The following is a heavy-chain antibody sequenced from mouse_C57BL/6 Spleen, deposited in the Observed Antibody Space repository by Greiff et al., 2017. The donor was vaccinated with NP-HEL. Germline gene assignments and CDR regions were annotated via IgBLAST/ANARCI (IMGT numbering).Heavy chain of an antibody. D-gene: IGHD1-1*01. V-gene: IGHV4-1*01. J-gene: IGHJ1*03. CDR2: INPDSSTI. CDR3: ARQYYGSSYWYFDV. CDR1: GIDFSRYW. Sequence: EASGIDFSRYWMSWVRRAPGKGLEWIGEINPDSSTINYAPSLKDKFIISRDNAKNTLYLQMSKVRSEDTALYYCARQYYGSSYWYFDVWGTGTTVTVSS.